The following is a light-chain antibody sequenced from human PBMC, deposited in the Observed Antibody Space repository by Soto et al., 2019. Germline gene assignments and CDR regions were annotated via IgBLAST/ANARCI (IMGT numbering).Light chain of an antibody. Sequence: QSALTQPRSVSGSPGQSGTISCTGTSSDVGDYNYVSWYQQHPGTAPKLMIYDVTKRPSGVPDRFSGSKSGNTASLTISGLQAEDEADYYCASYAGSFTRVFGGGTKLTVL. CDR1: SSDVGDYNY. J-gene: IGLJ3*02. CDR2: DVT. CDR3: ASYAGSFTRV. V-gene: IGLV2-11*01.